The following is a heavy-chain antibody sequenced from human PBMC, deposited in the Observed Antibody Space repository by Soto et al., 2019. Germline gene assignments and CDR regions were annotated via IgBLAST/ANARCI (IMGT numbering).Heavy chain of an antibody. CDR1: GDSVSSNSAT. CDR2: TYYRSKWFN. J-gene: IGHJ3*02. D-gene: IGHD4-4*01. CDR3: ARDPTTIGTFDI. V-gene: IGHV6-1*01. Sequence: SQTLSLTCGISGDSVSSNSATWNWIRQSPSRGFDWLGRTYYRSKWFNDYEVSVRSRITINPDTSKNQFSLQLNSVTPEDAAVYYCARDPTTIGTFDIWGQGTLVTVSS.